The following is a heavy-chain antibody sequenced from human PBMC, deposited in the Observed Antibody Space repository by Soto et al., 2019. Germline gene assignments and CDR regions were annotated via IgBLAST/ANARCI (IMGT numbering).Heavy chain of an antibody. J-gene: IGHJ4*02. CDR2: IWYDGSNK. V-gene: IGHV3-33*01. Sequence: QVQLVESGGGVVQPGRSLRLSCAASGFTFSSYGRHWVRQAPGKGLEWVAVIWYDGSNKYYADSVKGRFTISRDNSENTLYLQMNSLRAEDTAVYYCARDYDSSGYPRYYFDYWGQGTLVTVSS. D-gene: IGHD3-22*01. CDR3: ARDYDSSGYPRYYFDY. CDR1: GFTFSSYG.